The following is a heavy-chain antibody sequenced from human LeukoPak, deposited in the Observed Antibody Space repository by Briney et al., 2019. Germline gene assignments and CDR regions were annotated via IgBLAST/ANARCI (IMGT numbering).Heavy chain of an antibody. V-gene: IGHV3-23*01. J-gene: IGHJ4*02. CDR1: GFTFSSYA. D-gene: IGHD3-22*01. Sequence: GGSLRLSCAASGFTFSSYAMSWVRRAPGKGLEWVSAISGSGGSTYCADSVKGRFTISRDNSKNTLYLQMNSLRAEDTAVYYCATTPSPVNTYYYDSSGRYSVDYWGQGTLVTVSS. CDR2: ISGSGGST. CDR3: ATTPSPVNTYYYDSSGRYSVDY.